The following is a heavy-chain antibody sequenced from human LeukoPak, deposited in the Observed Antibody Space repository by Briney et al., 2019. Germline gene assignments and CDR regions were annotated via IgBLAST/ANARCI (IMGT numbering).Heavy chain of an antibody. J-gene: IGHJ4*02. CDR3: TTLSVVGV. CDR2: INTDGRSI. Sequence: RGSLRLSCAASGFTFSTYWMHWVRQAPGEGLVWVSRINTDGRSIIYADSVEGRFTISRDNAKNTLYLQMNSLKTEDTAVYYCTTLSVVGVWGQGTLVTVSS. V-gene: IGHV3-74*01. D-gene: IGHD6-19*01. CDR1: GFTFSTYW.